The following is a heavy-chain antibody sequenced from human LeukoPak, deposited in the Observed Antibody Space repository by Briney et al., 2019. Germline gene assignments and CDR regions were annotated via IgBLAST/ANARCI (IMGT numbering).Heavy chain of an antibody. CDR1: GGTFSSYA. CDR3: ARDDYDSSGYPLGAFDI. J-gene: IGHJ3*02. D-gene: IGHD3-22*01. Sequence: SVKVSCKASGGTFSSYAISWVRQAPGQGLEWMGGIIPIFGTANYAQKFQGRVTITADKSTSTAYMELSSLRSEDTAVYYCARDDYDSSGYPLGAFDIWGQGTMVTVSS. V-gene: IGHV1-69*06. CDR2: IIPIFGTA.